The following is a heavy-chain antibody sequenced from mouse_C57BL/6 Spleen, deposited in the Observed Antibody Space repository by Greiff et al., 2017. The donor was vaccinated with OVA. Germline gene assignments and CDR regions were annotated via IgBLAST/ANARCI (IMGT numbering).Heavy chain of an antibody. Sequence: VQLKESGAELVKPGASVKISCKASGYAFSSYWMNWVKQRPGKGLEWIGQIYPGDGDTNYNGKFKGKATLTADKSSSTAYMQLSSLTSEDSAVYFCARSDYYGSRDYWGQGTTLTVSS. D-gene: IGHD1-1*01. CDR2: IYPGDGDT. J-gene: IGHJ2*01. V-gene: IGHV1-80*01. CDR3: ARSDYYGSRDY. CDR1: GYAFSSYW.